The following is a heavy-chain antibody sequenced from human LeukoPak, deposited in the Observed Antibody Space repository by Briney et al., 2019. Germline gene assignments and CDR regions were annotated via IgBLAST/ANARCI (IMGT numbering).Heavy chain of an antibody. V-gene: IGHV3-23*01. CDR1: GFTFSYYA. Sequence: GGSLRLSCAASGFTFSYYAMSWVRQAPGKGLEWVSTLGKSGSTYYADSVKGRFTISRDNSKNTLYLQMNSLRAEDTAVYYCAKMTTVTSNRRDAFDIWGQGTMVTVSS. CDR3: AKMTTVTSNRRDAFDI. CDR2: LGKSGST. D-gene: IGHD4-17*01. J-gene: IGHJ3*02.